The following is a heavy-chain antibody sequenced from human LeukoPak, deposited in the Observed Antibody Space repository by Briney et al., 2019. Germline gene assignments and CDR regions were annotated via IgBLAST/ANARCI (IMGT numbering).Heavy chain of an antibody. J-gene: IGHJ4*02. CDR1: GGSFTSFY. CDR3: ARGRFPVGYYDH. CDR2: MFGSGST. D-gene: IGHD3-10*01. Sequence: SETLSLTCAVSGGSFTSFYWSWIRQPAGEGLEYIGRMFGSGSTNYSPSLKSRVTISVDTSKNHFSLKLTSVTAADTAVYYCARGRFPVGYYDHWGQEFLVTVSP. V-gene: IGHV4-4*07.